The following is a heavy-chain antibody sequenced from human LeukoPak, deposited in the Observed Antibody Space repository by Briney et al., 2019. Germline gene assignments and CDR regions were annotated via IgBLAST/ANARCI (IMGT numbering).Heavy chain of an antibody. CDR3: ARASGGYCSSTSCYDY. D-gene: IGHD2-2*01. CDR2: IIPIFGTA. Sequence: GASVKVSCKASGGTFSSYAISWVRQAPGQGLEWMGGIIPIFGTANYAQKFQDRVTITADESTSTAYMELSSLRSEDTAVYYCARASGGYCSSTSCYDYWGQGTLVTVSS. J-gene: IGHJ4*02. CDR1: GGTFSSYA. V-gene: IGHV1-69*13.